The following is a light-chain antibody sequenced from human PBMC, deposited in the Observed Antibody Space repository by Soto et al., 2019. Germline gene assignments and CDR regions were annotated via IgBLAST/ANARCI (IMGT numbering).Light chain of an antibody. CDR2: AAS. J-gene: IGKJ5*01. V-gene: IGKV1-12*01. Sequence: DVQMTQSPSSVSASVGDRVTITCRASQGISSWLAWYKQKPGKAAKVLIYAASSLQSGVPSRFSGSGSGTDFTLPISSLQPEYFATDNCQQANSFLRMITFGQGTRLEMK. CDR1: QGISSW. CDR3: QQANSFLRMIT.